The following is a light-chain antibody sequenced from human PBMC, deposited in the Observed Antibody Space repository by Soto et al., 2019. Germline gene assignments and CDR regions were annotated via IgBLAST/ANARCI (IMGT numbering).Light chain of an antibody. CDR2: GAS. CDR1: QTVSSR. J-gene: IGKJ4*01. V-gene: IGKV3D-15*01. Sequence: EIVMTQSPATLSLSPGERANLSCRASQTVSSRLAWYQQKPGQAPRLLIYGASTRATGIPARFSGSGSGTEFTLTISRLQAEDVALYFCQQYNNWPGITFGGGTKVEI. CDR3: QQYNNWPGIT.